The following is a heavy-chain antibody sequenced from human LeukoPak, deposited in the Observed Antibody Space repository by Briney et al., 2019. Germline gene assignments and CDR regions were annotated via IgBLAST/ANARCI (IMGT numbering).Heavy chain of an antibody. V-gene: IGHV3-7*01. CDR3: AKGLAGYASSALDI. J-gene: IGHJ3*02. CDR1: GFTFSSYW. D-gene: IGHD2-2*01. CDR2: IKQDGSEK. Sequence: GGSLRLSCAASGFTFSSYWMSWVRQAPGKGLEWVANIKQDGSEKYYVDSVKGRFSISRDNAKNSLYLQMNSLRAEDTAVYYCAKGLAGYASSALDIWGQGTMVTASS.